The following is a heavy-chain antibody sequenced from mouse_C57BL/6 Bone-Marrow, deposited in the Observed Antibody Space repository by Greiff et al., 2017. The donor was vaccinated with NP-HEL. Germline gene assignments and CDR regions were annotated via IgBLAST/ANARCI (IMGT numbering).Heavy chain of an antibody. CDR2: IYPGSGST. D-gene: IGHD1-1*01. Sequence: QVQLQQSGAELVKPGASVKMSCKASGYTFTSYWITWVKQRPGQGLEWIGDIYPGSGSTNYNEKFKSKATLTVDTSSSTAYMQLSSLTSEDSAVYYCARRYYGSSPSMDYWGQGTSVTVSS. V-gene: IGHV1-55*01. CDR1: GYTFTSYW. J-gene: IGHJ4*01. CDR3: ARRYYGSSPSMDY.